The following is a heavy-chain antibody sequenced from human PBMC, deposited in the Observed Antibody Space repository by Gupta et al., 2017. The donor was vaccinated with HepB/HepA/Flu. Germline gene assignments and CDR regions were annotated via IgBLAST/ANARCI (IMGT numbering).Heavy chain of an antibody. CDR1: GFTFTTYG. CDR2: ISYDGRNK. Sequence: QVQLVESGGGVVQPGRSLRLSCAASGFTFTTYGMHWVRQAPGKGLEWVAVISYDGRNKYYADSVKGRFTISRDNSKSTLYLQMNSLRNEDTAMYYCAKGVLGRGFYYHGVDVWGHGTTVYVSS. CDR3: AKGVLGRGFYYHGVDV. V-gene: IGHV3-30*18. J-gene: IGHJ6*02. D-gene: IGHD4/OR15-4a*01.